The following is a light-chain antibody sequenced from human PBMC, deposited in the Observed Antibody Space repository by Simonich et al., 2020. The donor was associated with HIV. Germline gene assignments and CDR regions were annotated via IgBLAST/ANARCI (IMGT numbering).Light chain of an antibody. V-gene: IGKV3-15*01. CDR1: QSVSNN. J-gene: IGKJ4*01. Sequence: EIEMTQSPATLSVSPGERATLSCRASQSVSNNLAWYQPKPGQAPRLLMHGASTRASGIPARFSGSGSGTEFTLTISSLQSEDFAVYHCQQYTNWPLTFGGGTKVEIK. CDR3: QQYTNWPLT. CDR2: GAS.